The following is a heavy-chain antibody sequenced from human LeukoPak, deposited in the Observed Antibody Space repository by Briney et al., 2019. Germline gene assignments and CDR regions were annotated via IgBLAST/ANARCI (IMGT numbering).Heavy chain of an antibody. CDR1: GDSISSNTYY. D-gene: IGHD5-18*01. J-gene: IGHJ4*02. V-gene: IGHV4-39*01. CDR3: ARMDTAMVTFDY. CDR2: ISYRGST. Sequence: SETPSLTCNVSGDSISSNTYYWGWIRQPPGKGLEWIGSISYRGSTYYNASLKSRITISVDTSKNQFSLKLSSVTAADTAVYYCARMDTAMVTFDYWGQGTLVTVSS.